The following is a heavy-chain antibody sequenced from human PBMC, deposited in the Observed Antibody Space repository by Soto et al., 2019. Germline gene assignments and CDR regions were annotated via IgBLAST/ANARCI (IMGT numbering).Heavy chain of an antibody. CDR2: INHSGST. J-gene: IGHJ5*02. CDR1: GGSFSGYY. V-gene: IGHV4-34*01. CDR3: ASLRINYDYVWGSYRRSNWFDP. Sequence: PSETLSLTCAVYGGSFSGYYWSWIRQPPGKGLEWIGEINHSGSTNYNLSLKSRVTISVDTSKNQFSLKLSSVTAADTAVYYCASLRINYDYVWGSYRRSNWFDPWGQGTLVTVSS. D-gene: IGHD3-16*02.